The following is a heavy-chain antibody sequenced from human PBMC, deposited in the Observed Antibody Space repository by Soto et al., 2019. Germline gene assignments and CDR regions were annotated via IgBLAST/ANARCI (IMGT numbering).Heavy chain of an antibody. CDR1: GGSISSYY. D-gene: IGHD6-19*01. Sequence: WETLSLTCTVSGGSISSYYWSWIRQPPGKGLEWIGYIYYSGSTNYNPSLKSRVTISVDTSKNQFSLKLSSVTAADTAVYYCARLVAVAGIWYFDYWGQGTLVTSPQ. J-gene: IGHJ4*02. CDR3: ARLVAVAGIWYFDY. V-gene: IGHV4-59*08. CDR2: IYYSGST.